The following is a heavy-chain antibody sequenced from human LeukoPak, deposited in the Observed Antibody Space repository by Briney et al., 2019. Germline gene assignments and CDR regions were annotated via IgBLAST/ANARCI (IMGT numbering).Heavy chain of an antibody. CDR3: ARASRSSGYDLYFDY. CDR1: GFTFSSYA. D-gene: IGHD5-12*01. V-gene: IGHV3-30*04. J-gene: IGHJ4*02. CDR2: ISYDGSNK. Sequence: GRSLRLSCAASGFTFSSYAMHWVRQAPGKGLEWVAVISYDGSNKYYADSVKGRFTISRDNSKNTLYLQMNSLRAEDTAVYYCARASRSSGYDLYFDYWGQGTLVTVSS.